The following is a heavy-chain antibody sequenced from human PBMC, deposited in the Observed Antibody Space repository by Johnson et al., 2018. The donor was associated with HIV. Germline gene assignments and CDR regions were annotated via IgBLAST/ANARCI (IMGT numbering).Heavy chain of an antibody. V-gene: IGHV3-66*01. CDR2: IYSGGST. J-gene: IGHJ3*02. D-gene: IGHD6-13*01. CDR3: ARFRSSNWFDAFDI. CDR1: GFTFSSYA. Sequence: VQLVESGGGLVQPGGSLRLSCAASGFTFSSYAMSWVRQAPGKGLEWVSVIYSGGSTYYADSVKGRFTISRDNSKNTLYLQMNSLRAEDTAVYYCARFRSSNWFDAFDIWGQGTMVTVSA.